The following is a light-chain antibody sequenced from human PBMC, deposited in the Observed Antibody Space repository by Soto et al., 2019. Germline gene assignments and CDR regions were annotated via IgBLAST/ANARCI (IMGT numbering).Light chain of an antibody. J-gene: IGLJ1*01. CDR3: SSPTSGSTRV. CDR1: SRYVGGYNY. V-gene: IGLV2-14*01. CDR2: EVT. Sequence: QAVRSQPPSVSGSPGQSNAISRQETSRYVGGYNYVSWYQQHPAKPHKLMIYEVTKRPSGVPNRFSGSKSGNTASPTISGLQSEDQAAYYCSSPTSGSTRVSGSGTKVTVL.